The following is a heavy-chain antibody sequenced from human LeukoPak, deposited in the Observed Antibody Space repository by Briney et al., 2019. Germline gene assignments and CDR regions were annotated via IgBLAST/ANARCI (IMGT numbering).Heavy chain of an antibody. CDR1: GGSISSYY. V-gene: IGHV4-59*01. J-gene: IGHJ5*02. D-gene: IGHD6-13*01. CDR3: ARELYSSSWYMFDP. Sequence: SETLSLTCTVSGGSISSYYWSWIRQPPGKGLEWIGYIYYSGSTNYNPSLKSQVTISVDTSKNQFSLKLSSVTAADTAVYYCARELYSSSWYMFDPWGQGTLVTVSS. CDR2: IYYSGST.